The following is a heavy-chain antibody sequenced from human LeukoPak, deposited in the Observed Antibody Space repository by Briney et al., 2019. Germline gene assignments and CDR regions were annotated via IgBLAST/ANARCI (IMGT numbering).Heavy chain of an antibody. D-gene: IGHD4-23*01. CDR3: ARERSSSGGHSWFDP. CDR1: GGYIITSGHY. V-gene: IGHV4-39*07. J-gene: IGHJ5*02. CDR2: IYYTGVT. Sequence: SSETLSLTCTVSGGYIITSGHYWGWVRQPSGKGLEWIGSIYYTGVTSTNPFFRSRMSISVDTSKNQFSLNLTSVTAADAAVYYCARERSSSGGHSWFDPWGQGTLVTVSS.